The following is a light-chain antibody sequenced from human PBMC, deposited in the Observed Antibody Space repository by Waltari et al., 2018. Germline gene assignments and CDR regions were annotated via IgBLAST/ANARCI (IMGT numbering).Light chain of an antibody. J-gene: IGKJ1*01. V-gene: IGKV3-20*01. Sequence: EIVLTQSTGTLSLSPGERVTLSCRASKSVSRALAWYQQKPGQAPRLLIYGASSRATGIPDRFSGSGYGTDFSLTISRLEPEDFAVYYCQHYVRLPATFGQGTKVEIK. CDR1: KSVSRA. CDR2: GAS. CDR3: QHYVRLPAT.